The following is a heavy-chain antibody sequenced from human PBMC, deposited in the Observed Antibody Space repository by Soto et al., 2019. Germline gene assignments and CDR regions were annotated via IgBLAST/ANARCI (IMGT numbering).Heavy chain of an antibody. J-gene: IGHJ4*02. Sequence: DVQLVETGGDLIQSGGSLRLSCAASGFTVSRNYMNWVRQAPGKGLEWVSVIYSGGNTYYADSVKGRFTISRDNSKNTLFLPMTDLRVEDTAVYYCGGGSSYNDGTLRVDYWGQGTLVTVSS. CDR1: GFTVSRNY. CDR3: GGGSSYNDGTLRVDY. D-gene: IGHD3-22*01. CDR2: IYSGGNT. V-gene: IGHV3-53*02.